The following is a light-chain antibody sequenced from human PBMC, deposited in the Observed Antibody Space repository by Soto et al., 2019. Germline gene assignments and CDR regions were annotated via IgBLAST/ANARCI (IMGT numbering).Light chain of an antibody. CDR1: QTIDSY. CDR2: ATS. CDR3: QQYNSYSWT. V-gene: IGKV1-39*01. J-gene: IGKJ1*01. Sequence: DIQMTQSPSSLSASIGDRVTITCRASQTIDSYLNWYQQKPGKAPNLLIYATSTLETGVPSRFSGSGSGTDFTLTISSLQPADFATYYCQQYNSYSWTFGQGTKV.